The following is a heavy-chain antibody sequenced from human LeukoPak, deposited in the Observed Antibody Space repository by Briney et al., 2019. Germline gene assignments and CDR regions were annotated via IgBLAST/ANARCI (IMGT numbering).Heavy chain of an antibody. J-gene: IGHJ6*03. CDR1: GGSFSGYY. CDR3: ARVPLYDFWSGYLPHYYYMDV. Sequence: PSETLSLTCAVYGGSFSGYYWGWIRQPPGKGLEWIGEINHSGSTNYNPSLKSRVTISLDTSKNQFSLKLSSVTAADTAVYYCARVPLYDFWSGYLPHYYYMDVWGKGTTLTVSS. CDR2: INHSGST. V-gene: IGHV4-34*01. D-gene: IGHD3-3*01.